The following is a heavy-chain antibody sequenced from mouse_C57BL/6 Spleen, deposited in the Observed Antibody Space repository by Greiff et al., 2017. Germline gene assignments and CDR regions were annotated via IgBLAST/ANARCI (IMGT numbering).Heavy chain of an antibody. CDR1: GFIFSNYW. D-gene: IGHD1-1*01. CDR2: IRLKSDNYAT. J-gene: IGHJ1*03. V-gene: IGHV6-3*01. CDR3: TGYGSSYWYFDV. Sequence: EVHLVESGGGLVQPGGSMKLSCVASGFIFSNYWMNWVRQSPEKGLEWVAQIRLKSDNYATHYAESVKGRFTISRDDSKSSVYLQMNNLRAEDTGIYYCTGYGSSYWYFDVWGTGTTVTVSS.